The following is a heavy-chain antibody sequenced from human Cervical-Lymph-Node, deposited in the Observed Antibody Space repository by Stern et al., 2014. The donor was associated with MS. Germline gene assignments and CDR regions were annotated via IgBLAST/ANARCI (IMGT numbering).Heavy chain of an antibody. CDR2: ISYDGNHK. CDR1: GFTFSSYG. V-gene: IGHV3-30*03. J-gene: IGHJ4*02. D-gene: IGHD2-8*01. CDR3: ARDYEDTSMLFDH. Sequence: QVQLVESGGAVVQPGRSLRLSCAASGFTFSSYGMHWVRPAPGKGLEWATVISYDGNHKYYAASVKGRFPISRDNSKNTLHLQMNSVTPDDTAIYYCARDYEDTSMLFDHWGQGTLVTVSS.